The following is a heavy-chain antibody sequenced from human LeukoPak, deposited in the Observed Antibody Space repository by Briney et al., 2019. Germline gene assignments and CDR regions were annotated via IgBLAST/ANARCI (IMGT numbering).Heavy chain of an antibody. Sequence: SETLSLTCTVSGGSISSYYWSWIRQPPGKGLEWIGYIYYSGSTNYNPSLKSRVTMSVDTSKNQFSLKLRSVTAADTAVYYCASEYYYDTSGYYSLASWGQGHLVTVSS. CDR3: ASEYYYDTSGYYSLAS. V-gene: IGHV4-59*12. CDR1: GGSISSYY. D-gene: IGHD3-22*01. J-gene: IGHJ4*02. CDR2: IYYSGST.